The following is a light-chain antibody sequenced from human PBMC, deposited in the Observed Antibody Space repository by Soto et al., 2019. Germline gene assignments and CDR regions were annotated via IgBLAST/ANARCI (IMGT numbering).Light chain of an antibody. CDR2: LNSDGSH. J-gene: IGLJ2*01. CDR3: QTCGTAIHDVV. CDR1: SGHSTYA. Sequence: QPVLTQSPSASASLGASVKLTCTLSSGHSTYAIAWHQQQPEKGPRYLMKLNSDGSHSKGDGIPDRFSGSSSGAERHLTISSLQSEDEADYHCQTCGTAIHDVVFGGGTKVTVL. V-gene: IGLV4-69*01.